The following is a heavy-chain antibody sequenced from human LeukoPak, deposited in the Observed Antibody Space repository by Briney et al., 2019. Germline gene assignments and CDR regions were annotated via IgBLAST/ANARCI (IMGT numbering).Heavy chain of an antibody. D-gene: IGHD3-22*01. CDR2: IIPIFGTA. J-gene: IGHJ5*02. V-gene: IGHV1-69*13. CDR1: GGTFSSYA. CDR3: ARGPYLITMIVGEFDP. Sequence: GASVKVSCKASGGTFSSYAISWVRQAPGRGLEWMGGIIPIFGTANYAQKFQGRVTITADESTSTAYMELSSLRSEDTAVYYCARGPYLITMIVGEFDPWGQGTLVTVSS.